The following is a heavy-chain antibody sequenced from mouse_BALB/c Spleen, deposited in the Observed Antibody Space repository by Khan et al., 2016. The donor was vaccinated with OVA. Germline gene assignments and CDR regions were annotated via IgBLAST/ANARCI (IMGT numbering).Heavy chain of an antibody. D-gene: IGHD3-1*01. V-gene: IGHV1-9*01. J-gene: IGHJ4*01. CDR1: GYTFSMYW. CDR3: ARGGYNPAMDY. CDR2: ILPGSGNT. Sequence: QMQLEESGAELMKPGASVTISCKATGYTFSMYWIEWVKQRPGHGLEWIGDILPGSGNTNNNEKFKGKATFTADTSSNTAYMELSSLTSEDSAGYYCARGGYNPAMDYWGQGTSGTVSA.